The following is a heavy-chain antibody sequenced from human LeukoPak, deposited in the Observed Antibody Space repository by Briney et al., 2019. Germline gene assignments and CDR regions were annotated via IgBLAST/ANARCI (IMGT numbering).Heavy chain of an antibody. CDR2: INPNSGGT. V-gene: IGHV1-2*06. Sequence: RASVEVSCKASGYTFTGYYMHWVRQAPGQGLEWMGRINPNSGGTNYAQKFQGRVTMTRDTSISTAYMELSRLRSDDTAVYYCARDPPRRTYYYDSRVDYWGQGTLVTVSS. CDR1: GYTFTGYY. J-gene: IGHJ4*02. D-gene: IGHD3-22*01. CDR3: ARDPPRRTYYYDSRVDY.